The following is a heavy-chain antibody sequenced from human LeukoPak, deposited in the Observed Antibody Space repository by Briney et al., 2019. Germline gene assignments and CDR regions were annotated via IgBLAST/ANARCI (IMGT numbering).Heavy chain of an antibody. J-gene: IGHJ3*02. D-gene: IGHD3-3*01. V-gene: IGHV4-39*01. CDR1: GGSISSSSYY. Sequence: SETLSLTCTVSGGSISSSSYYWGWIRQPPGKGLEWIGSIYYSGSTYYNPSLKSRVTISVDTSKNQFSLKLSSVTAADTAVYYCARLLGDFWSDGAFDIWGQGTMVTVSS. CDR2: IYYSGST. CDR3: ARLLGDFWSDGAFDI.